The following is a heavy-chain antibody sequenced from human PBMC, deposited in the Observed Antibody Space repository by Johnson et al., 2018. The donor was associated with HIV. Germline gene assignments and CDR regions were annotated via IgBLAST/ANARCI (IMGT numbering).Heavy chain of an antibody. CDR1: GFIFSDYY. CDR2: ISTITNTV. Sequence: QVQLVESGGGLVKPGGSLRLSCAASGFIFSDYYMTWFRQAPGKGLEWVPYISTITNTVFYAGSVTGRFTISRANAKNPLYLQMNSLRAEDTAGYYCARGGVVGVPNAVDVSGQGTLVTVSS. D-gene: IGHD2-15*01. J-gene: IGHJ3*01. CDR3: ARGGVVGVPNAVDV. V-gene: IGHV3-11*04.